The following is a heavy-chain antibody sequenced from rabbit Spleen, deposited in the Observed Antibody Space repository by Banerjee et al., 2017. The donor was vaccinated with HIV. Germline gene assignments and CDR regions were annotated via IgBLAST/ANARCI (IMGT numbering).Heavy chain of an antibody. CDR1: GFSFSSSYY. V-gene: IGHV1S45*01. J-gene: IGHJ4*01. CDR3: ARGSAAMTMVITGFYFNL. CDR2: IDAGSSGSS. D-gene: IGHD2-1*01. Sequence: QEQLVESGGGLVQPEGSLTLTCTASGFSFSSSYYMCWVRQAPGKGLEWIACIDAGSSGSSYYASWAKGRFTISKTSSTTVTLQMTSLTAADTATYFCARGSAAMTMVITGFYFNLWGQGTLVTVS.